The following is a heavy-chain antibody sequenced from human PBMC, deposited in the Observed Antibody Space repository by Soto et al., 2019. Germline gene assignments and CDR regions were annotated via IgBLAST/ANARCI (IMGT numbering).Heavy chain of an antibody. D-gene: IGHD6-6*01. V-gene: IGHV3-30*18. CDR3: AKSSGSSSGFGAFDI. Sequence: GGSLRLSCAASGFTFSSYGMHWVRQAPGKGLEWVAVISYDGSNKYYADSVKGRFTISRDNSKNTLYLQMNSLRAEDTAVYYCAKSSGSSSGFGAFDIWGQGTMVTVSS. CDR1: GFTFSSYG. CDR2: ISYDGSNK. J-gene: IGHJ3*02.